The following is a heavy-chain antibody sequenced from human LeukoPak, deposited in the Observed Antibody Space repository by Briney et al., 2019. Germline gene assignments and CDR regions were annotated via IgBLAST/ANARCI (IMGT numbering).Heavy chain of an antibody. CDR2: ISSSSSDI. D-gene: IGHD2-21*01. Sequence: GGSLRLSCAASGFIFSSYTMNWVRQAPGKGLEWVSSISSSSSDIYYADSVKGRFTISRDNAKNSLYLQMTSLTAGDSAVYYCARDVAYGTFSKWFDPWGQGTLVTVSS. J-gene: IGHJ5*02. CDR3: ARDVAYGTFSKWFDP. V-gene: IGHV3-21*01. CDR1: GFIFSSYT.